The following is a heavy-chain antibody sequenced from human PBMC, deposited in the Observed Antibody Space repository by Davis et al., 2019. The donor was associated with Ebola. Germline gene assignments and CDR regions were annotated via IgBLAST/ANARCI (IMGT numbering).Heavy chain of an antibody. V-gene: IGHV5-51*01. Sequence: GESLKISCKASGNSFTSFWIGWVRQMPGKGLEWMGIIFTGDSDTRYRPSFRGQVTISADKSFKTAFLQWSSLKASDTARYYCATLRRTITGMDDGFDIWGQGTMVTVSS. CDR2: IFTGDSDT. CDR1: GNSFTSFW. J-gene: IGHJ3*02. D-gene: IGHD1-20*01. CDR3: ATLRRTITGMDDGFDI.